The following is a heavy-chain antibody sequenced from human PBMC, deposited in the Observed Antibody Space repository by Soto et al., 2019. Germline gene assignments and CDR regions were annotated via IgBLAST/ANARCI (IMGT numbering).Heavy chain of an antibody. Sequence: SETLSLTCTVSGGSISSYYWSWIRQPPGKGLEWIGYIYYSGSTNYNPALKSRVTISVDTSKNQFSLKLSSVTAADTAVYYCARGYDFWSGYWFDPWGQGTLVTVSS. CDR1: GGSISSYY. J-gene: IGHJ5*02. V-gene: IGHV4-59*01. CDR3: ARGYDFWSGYWFDP. D-gene: IGHD3-3*01. CDR2: IYYSGST.